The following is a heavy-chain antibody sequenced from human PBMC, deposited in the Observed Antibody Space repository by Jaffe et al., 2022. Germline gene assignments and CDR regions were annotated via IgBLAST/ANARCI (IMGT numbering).Heavy chain of an antibody. D-gene: IGHD3-3*01. V-gene: IGHV3-30*02. CDR2: IRYDGSNK. CDR3: ARGDTIDLYYYYYYMDV. Sequence: QVQLVESGGGVVQPGGSLRLSCAASGFTFSSYGMHWVRQAPGKGLEWVAFIRYDGSNKYYADSVKGRFTISRDNSKNTLYLQMNSLRAEDTAVYYCARGDTIDLYYYYYYMDVWGKGTTVTVSS. CDR1: GFTFSSYG. J-gene: IGHJ6*03.